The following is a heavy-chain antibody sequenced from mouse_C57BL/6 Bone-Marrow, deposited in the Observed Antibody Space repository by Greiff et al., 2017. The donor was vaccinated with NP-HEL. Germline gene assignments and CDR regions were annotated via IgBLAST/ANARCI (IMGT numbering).Heavy chain of an antibody. CDR1: GYSFTGYY. D-gene: IGHD1-1*01. V-gene: IGHV1-42*01. Sequence: VQLQQSGPELVKPGASVKISCKASGYSFTGYYMNWVKQSPEKSLEWIGEINPSTGGTTYNQKFKAKATLTVDKSSSTAYMQLKSLTSEDSAVYYCARWSTTVVAYDYWGQGTTLTVSS. CDR3: ARWSTTVVAYDY. CDR2: INPSTGGT. J-gene: IGHJ2*01.